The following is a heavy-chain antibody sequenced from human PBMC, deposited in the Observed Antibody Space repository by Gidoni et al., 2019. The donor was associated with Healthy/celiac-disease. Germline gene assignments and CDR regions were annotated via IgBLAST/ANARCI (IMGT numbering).Heavy chain of an antibody. V-gene: IGHV3-48*02. Sequence: EVQLVESGGGWVQPGGSLRLSCAASGSNFSRYSMIWVRQAPGKGLEWVSYISSSSSTIYYADFVKGRFTISRDNAKNSLYLQMNSLRDEDTAVYYCARDRGIVVVGPPFDPWGQGTLVTVSS. CDR2: ISSSSSTI. D-gene: IGHD2-15*01. CDR1: GSNFSRYS. J-gene: IGHJ5*02. CDR3: ARDRGIVVVGPPFDP.